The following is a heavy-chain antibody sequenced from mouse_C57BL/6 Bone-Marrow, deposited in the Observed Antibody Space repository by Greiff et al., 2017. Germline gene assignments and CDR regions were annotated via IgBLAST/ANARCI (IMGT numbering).Heavy chain of an antibody. Sequence: VQLVESGAELAKPGASVKMSCKASGYTFTSYWMHWVKQRPGQGLEWIGYINPSTGYTEYNQKFKDKATLTADKSSNTAYMQRSSLTSEDSAVYYCARREYAYFDYWGRGTTLTVSS. CDR2: INPSTGYT. J-gene: IGHJ2*01. CDR3: ARREYAYFDY. V-gene: IGHV1-7*01. D-gene: IGHD5-1*01. CDR1: GYTFTSYW.